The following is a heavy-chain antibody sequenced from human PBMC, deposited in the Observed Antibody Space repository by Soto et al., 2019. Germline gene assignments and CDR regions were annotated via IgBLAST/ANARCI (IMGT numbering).Heavy chain of an antibody. CDR1: GYTFTGYY. J-gene: IGHJ5*02. V-gene: IGHV1-2*02. CDR2: INPNSGGT. CDR3: ASGGGIPMVRGASNWFDP. Sequence: QVQLVQSGAEVKKPGASVKVSCKASGYTFTGYYMHWVRQAPGQGLEWMGWINPNSGGTNYAQKFQGRVTMARDTAISTAYMELSRLRSDDTAVYYCASGGGIPMVRGASNWFDPWGQGTLVTVSS. D-gene: IGHD3-10*01.